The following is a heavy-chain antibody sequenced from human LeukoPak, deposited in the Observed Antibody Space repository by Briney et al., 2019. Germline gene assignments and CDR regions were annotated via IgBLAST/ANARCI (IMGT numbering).Heavy chain of an antibody. D-gene: IGHD3-3*01. V-gene: IGHV4-34*01. Sequence: KTSETLSLTCAVSGGSFSACCWSWICKPPGPGLEWIGDVDHRGTATYNPSLKSRRSISADASKNQFSLTLNSVTDAGTGVYYCAVGITILGVAASFDSWGQGNLVIVSS. CDR2: VDHRGTA. CDR1: GGSFSACC. J-gene: IGHJ4*02. CDR3: AVGITILGVAASFDS.